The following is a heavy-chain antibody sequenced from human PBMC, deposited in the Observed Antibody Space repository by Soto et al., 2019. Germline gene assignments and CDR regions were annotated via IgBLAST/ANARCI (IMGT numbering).Heavy chain of an antibody. V-gene: IGHV3-23*01. CDR1: GFTFSSYA. J-gene: IGHJ4*02. Sequence: PGGSLRLSCAASGFTFSSYAMSWVRQAPGKGLEWVSAISGSGGSTYYADSVKGRFTISRDNSKNTLYLQMNSLRAEDTAVYYCAKGMVVVAATVGYYFDYWGQGTLVTVSS. CDR2: ISGSGGST. D-gene: IGHD2-15*01. CDR3: AKGMVVVAATVGYYFDY.